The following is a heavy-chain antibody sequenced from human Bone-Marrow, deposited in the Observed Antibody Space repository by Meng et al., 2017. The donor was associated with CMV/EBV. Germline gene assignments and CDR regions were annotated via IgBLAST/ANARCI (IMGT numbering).Heavy chain of an antibody. V-gene: IGHV3-30*02. D-gene: IGHD3-16*01. CDR2: IRYDGSNK. J-gene: IGHJ4*02. Sequence: GESLKISCAASGFTFSTYALHWVRQAPGKGLEWVAFIRYDGSNKYYADSVKGRFTISRDNSKNTLYLQMSSPRAEDTAAYYCAKELGGFDYWGQGTLVTVSS. CDR3: AKELGGFDY. CDR1: GFTFSTYA.